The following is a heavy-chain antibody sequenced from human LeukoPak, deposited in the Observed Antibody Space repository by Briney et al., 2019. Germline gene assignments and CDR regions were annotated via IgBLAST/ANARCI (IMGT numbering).Heavy chain of an antibody. CDR3: TRDGIRVLDY. J-gene: IGHJ4*02. Sequence: SQTLSLTCAISGDSVSSKSAAWNWIRQSPSRGLEWLGRTYYRSKWYNDYAVSVKSRIVINPDTSKNQFSLQLSSVTPEDTAVYYCTRDGIRVLDYWGQGILVTVSS. CDR1: GDSVSSKSAA. D-gene: IGHD1-1*01. V-gene: IGHV6-1*01. CDR2: TYYRSKWYN.